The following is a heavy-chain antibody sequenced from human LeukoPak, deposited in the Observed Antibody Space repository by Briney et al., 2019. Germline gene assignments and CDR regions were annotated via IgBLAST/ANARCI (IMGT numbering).Heavy chain of an antibody. CDR2: ISSYQGST. CDR3: ARSGLGTITAGPFNY. J-gene: IGHJ4*02. V-gene: IGHV1-18*01. Sequence: ASVKVSCKASGYIFTNYRITWERQAPGQGLEWMGWISSYQGSTKYAQNFQGRVTMTIATSTSTAYMDLRSLRSDDTAIYFCARSGLGTITAGPFNYWGQGTLVAVSS. D-gene: IGHD5-24*01. CDR1: GYIFTNYR.